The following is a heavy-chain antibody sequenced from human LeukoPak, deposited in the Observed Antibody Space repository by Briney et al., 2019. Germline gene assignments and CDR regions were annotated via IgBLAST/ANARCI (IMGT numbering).Heavy chain of an antibody. Sequence: GGSLILSCAASGFTFSSYSMNWVRQAPGKGLESVSSISSSSSYIYYADSVKGRFTISSDNAKNSLYLQMNSLRAEDTAVYYCARDRITIFGVVTYYFDYWGQGTLVTVSS. CDR2: ISSSSSYI. CDR3: ARDRITIFGVVTYYFDY. V-gene: IGHV3-21*01. D-gene: IGHD3-3*01. CDR1: GFTFSSYS. J-gene: IGHJ4*02.